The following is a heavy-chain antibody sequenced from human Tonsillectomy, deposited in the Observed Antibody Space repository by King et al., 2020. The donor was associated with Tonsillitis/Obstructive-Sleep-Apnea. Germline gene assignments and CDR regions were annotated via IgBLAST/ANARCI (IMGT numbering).Heavy chain of an antibody. CDR1: GYTFTNYG. D-gene: IGHD3-22*01. V-gene: IGHV1-18*01. CDR3: ARDSMSHYYDSSGYYTFNY. Sequence: VQLVESGAEVKKPGASVKVSCKASGYTFTNYGISWVRQAPGQGLEWMAWISAHNGHTNYAQKLQGRVTMTTDTSTSTAYMELRSLRSDDTAVYYCARDSMSHYYDSSGYYTFNYWGQGPPVTVSA. CDR2: ISAHNGHT. J-gene: IGHJ4*02.